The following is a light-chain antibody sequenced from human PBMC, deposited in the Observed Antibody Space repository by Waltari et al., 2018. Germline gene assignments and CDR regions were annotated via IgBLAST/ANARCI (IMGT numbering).Light chain of an antibody. V-gene: IGKV1-12*01. Sequence: DIQMTQSPSSVSVSVGDRVTITCRASQGISSWLAWYQQQPGKAPKLLIYTASNLQSEVPSRFSGSGSGTDFTLTISSLQPEDFATYYCQRADSFPWTFGQGTKVEIK. J-gene: IGKJ1*01. CDR3: QRADSFPWT. CDR2: TAS. CDR1: QGISSW.